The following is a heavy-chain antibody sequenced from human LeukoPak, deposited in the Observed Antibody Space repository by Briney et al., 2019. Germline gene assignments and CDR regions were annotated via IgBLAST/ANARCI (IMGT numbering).Heavy chain of an antibody. J-gene: IGHJ4*02. CDR3: TSLSDAIESFGTRNY. CDR2: ISSSSSTI. D-gene: IGHD2-8*01. CDR1: GFTFSSHS. V-gene: IGHV3-48*01. Sequence: GGSLRLSGAASGFTFSSHSMNWVRQAPGKGLEWVSYISSSSSTIYYADSVKGRFTISRDNAKNTLYLQMNSLRAEDTAVYYCTSLSDAIESFGTRNYWGQGTLVTVSS.